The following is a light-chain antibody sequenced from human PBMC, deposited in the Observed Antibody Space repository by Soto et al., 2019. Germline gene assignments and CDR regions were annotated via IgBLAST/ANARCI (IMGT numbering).Light chain of an antibody. CDR3: QQYGVTPQNT. J-gene: IGKJ4*01. CDR2: GAS. CDR1: QIVSSTY. V-gene: IGKV3-20*01. Sequence: EIVLTQSPGTLSLSPGERATLSCRASQIVSSTYLAWFQQKPGQAPRLLIYGASTRATGIPDRFSGSGSGTDFTLTISGLEPEEFALYYCQQYGVTPQNTFGGGTKVEV.